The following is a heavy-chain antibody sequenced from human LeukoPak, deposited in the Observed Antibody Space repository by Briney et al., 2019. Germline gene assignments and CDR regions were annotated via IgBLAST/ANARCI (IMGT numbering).Heavy chain of an antibody. CDR2: INHSRST. Sequence: SETLSLTCAVYGGSFSGYYWSWIRQPPGKGLEWIGEINHSRSTNYNPSLKSRVTISVDTSKNQFSLKLSSVTAADTAVYYCARGGIVGQWLAYYYYGMDVWGQGATVTVSS. D-gene: IGHD6-19*01. CDR1: GGSFSGYY. CDR3: ARGGIVGQWLAYYYYGMDV. J-gene: IGHJ6*02. V-gene: IGHV4-34*01.